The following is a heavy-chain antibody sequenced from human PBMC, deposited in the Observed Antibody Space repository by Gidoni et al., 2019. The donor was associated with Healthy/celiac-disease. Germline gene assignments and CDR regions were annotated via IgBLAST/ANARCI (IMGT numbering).Heavy chain of an antibody. CDR2: IYYSGRN. V-gene: IGHV4-30-4*01. CDR3: ARAPHDYGDYGAFDI. D-gene: IGHD4-17*01. Sequence: VQLTGPCPGLVMPSQTLSPTRTVAGGSLSSGNYYWSWIRQPPGKGLEWIGYIYYSGRNYYNPSLKSRVTISVDTSKNQFSLKLSSVTAADTAVYYCARAPHDYGDYGAFDIWGQGTMVTVSS. CDR1: GGSLSSGNYY. J-gene: IGHJ3*02.